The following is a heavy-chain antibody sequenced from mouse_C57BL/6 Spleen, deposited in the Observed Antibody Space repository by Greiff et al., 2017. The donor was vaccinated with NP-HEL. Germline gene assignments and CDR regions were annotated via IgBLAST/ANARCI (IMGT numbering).Heavy chain of an antibody. Sequence: VQLQQPGAELVKPGASVKLSCKASGYTFTSYWMHWVKQRPGRGLEWIGRIDPNSGGTKYNEKFKSKATLTVDKPSSPAYMQLSSLTSKDSSVYYCARSSAYYSNFYWYFDVWGTGTTVTVSS. J-gene: IGHJ1*03. D-gene: IGHD2-5*01. CDR1: GYTFTSYW. V-gene: IGHV1-72*01. CDR3: ARSSAYYSNFYWYFDV. CDR2: IDPNSGGT.